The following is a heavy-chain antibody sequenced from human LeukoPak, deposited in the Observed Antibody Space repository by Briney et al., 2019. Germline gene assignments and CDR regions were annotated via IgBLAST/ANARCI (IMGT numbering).Heavy chain of an antibody. D-gene: IGHD5-18*01. Sequence: ETLSLTCTVSGGSISSYYWSWIRQPPGKGLEWIGYIYYSGSTNYNPSLKSRVTISVDTSKNQFSLKLSSVTAADTAVYYCARGTDVDTAMAFDYSGQGTMLTVSS. CDR3: ARGTDVDTAMAFDY. CDR2: IYYSGST. CDR1: GGSISSYY. V-gene: IGHV4-59*01. J-gene: IGHJ4*02.